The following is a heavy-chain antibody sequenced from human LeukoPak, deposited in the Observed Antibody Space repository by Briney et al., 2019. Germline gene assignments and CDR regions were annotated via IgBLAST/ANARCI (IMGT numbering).Heavy chain of an antibody. Sequence: ASVKVSCKASGGTFSSYAVSWVRQAPGQGLEWMGGIIPIFGTANYAQKFQGRVTITADKSTSTAYMELSSLRSEDTAVYYCARGRGYSYGYFAWWGQGTLVTVSS. CDR3: ARGRGYSYGYFAW. D-gene: IGHD5-18*01. CDR2: IIPIFGTA. V-gene: IGHV1-69*06. J-gene: IGHJ4*02. CDR1: GGTFSSYA.